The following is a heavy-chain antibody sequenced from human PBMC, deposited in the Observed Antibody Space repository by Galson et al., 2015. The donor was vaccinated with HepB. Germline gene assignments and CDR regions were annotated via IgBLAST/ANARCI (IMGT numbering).Heavy chain of an antibody. V-gene: IGHV5-10-1*01. J-gene: IGHJ6*02. Sequence: QSGAEVKKPGESLRISCKGSGYSFTSYWISWVRQMPGKGLEWMGRIDPSDSYTNYSPSFQGHVTISADKSISTAYLQWSSLKASDTAMYYCARQPIYDHYYCAMDVWGQGTTVTVSS. CDR1: GYSFTSYW. D-gene: IGHD5/OR15-5a*01. CDR3: ARQPIYDHYYCAMDV. CDR2: IDPSDSYT.